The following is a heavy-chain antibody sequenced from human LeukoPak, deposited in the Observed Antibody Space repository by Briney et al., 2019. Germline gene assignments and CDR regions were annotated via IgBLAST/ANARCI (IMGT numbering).Heavy chain of an antibody. J-gene: IGHJ5*02. CDR1: GGTFSSYA. V-gene: IGHV1-8*02. D-gene: IGHD1-14*01. Sequence: EASVKVSCKASGGTFSSYAISWVRQAAGQGLEWMGWVHPNSGNTAYAQKFQGRVTMTRDTSITTAYMELSGLRSDDTAVYFCARGPRNDPWGQGTLVTVSS. CDR2: VHPNSGNT. CDR3: ARGPRNDP.